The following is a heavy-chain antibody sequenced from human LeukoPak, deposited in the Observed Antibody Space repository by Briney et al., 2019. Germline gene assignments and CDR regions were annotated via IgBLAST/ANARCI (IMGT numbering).Heavy chain of an antibody. Sequence: PGGSLRLSCAASGFTFSSYGMHWVRQAPGKGLEWVAFIRYDGSNKYYADSVKGRFTISRDNSKNTLYLQMNSLRAEDTAVYYCAKVYYDILTGYPGVLDYWGQGTLVTVSS. CDR2: IRYDGSNK. CDR3: AKVYYDILTGYPGVLDY. J-gene: IGHJ4*02. D-gene: IGHD3-9*01. CDR1: GFTFSSYG. V-gene: IGHV3-30*02.